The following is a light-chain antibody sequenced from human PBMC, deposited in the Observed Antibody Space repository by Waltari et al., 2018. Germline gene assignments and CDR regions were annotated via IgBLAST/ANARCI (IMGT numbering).Light chain of an antibody. CDR3: CSFTSRSTWV. CDR1: SSDVGGYNY. Sequence: QSALTQPASVSGSPGQSITISCTGTSSDVGGYNYVSWYQQHPGKAPKLLIFDVSYCPSGVSDRFSGSKSGNTASLTISGLQAEDESDYYCCSFTSRSTWVFGGGTKLTVL. J-gene: IGLJ3*02. V-gene: IGLV2-14*01. CDR2: DVS.